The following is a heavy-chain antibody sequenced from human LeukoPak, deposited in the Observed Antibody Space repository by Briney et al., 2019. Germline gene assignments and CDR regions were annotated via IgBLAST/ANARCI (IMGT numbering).Heavy chain of an antibody. J-gene: IGHJ4*02. CDR1: GFTFSSSW. D-gene: IGHD1-1*01. CDR2: VSSTSSFI. CDR3: ARDRGAATGTASLDC. V-gene: IGHV3-21*01. Sequence: GGSLRLSCAVSGFTFSSSWMSWVRQAPGKGLEWVSCVSSTSSFIYYADSVKGRFTISRDNAKNSLYLQMNSLRAEDTAVYYCARDRGAATGTASLDCWGQGTLVTVSS.